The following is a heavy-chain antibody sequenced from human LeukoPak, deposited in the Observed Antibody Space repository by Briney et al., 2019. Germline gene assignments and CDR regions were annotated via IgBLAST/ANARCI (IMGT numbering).Heavy chain of an antibody. J-gene: IGHJ4*02. D-gene: IGHD3-10*01. CDR1: GFTFSNYA. CDR3: ARGLVSGGEEYYFDY. CDR2: ISGSGGST. Sequence: TGGSLRLSCAASGFTFSNYAMNWVRQAPGRGLEWVSAISGSGGSTYYADSVKGRFTISGDNSKNTLYLQMNSLRAEDTAVYYCARGLVSGGEEYYFDYWGQGTLVTVSS. V-gene: IGHV3-23*01.